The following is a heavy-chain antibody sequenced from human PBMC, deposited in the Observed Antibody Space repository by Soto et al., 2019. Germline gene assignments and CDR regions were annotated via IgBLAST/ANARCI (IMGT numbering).Heavy chain of an antibody. CDR2: IRGSGGST. J-gene: IGHJ4*02. V-gene: IGHV3-23*01. Sequence: PGGSLRLSCAASGFTFSSYAMSWVRQAPGKGLEWVSAIRGSGGSTYDADSVKGRFTISRDNSKNTLYLQMNSLRAEDTAVYYCAGTLYSYGTDYWGQGTLVTVSS. D-gene: IGHD5-18*01. CDR3: AGTLYSYGTDY. CDR1: GFTFSSYA.